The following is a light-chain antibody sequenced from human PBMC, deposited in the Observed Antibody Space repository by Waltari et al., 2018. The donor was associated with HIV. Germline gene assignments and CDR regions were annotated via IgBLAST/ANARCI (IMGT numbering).Light chain of an antibody. Sequence: QSVLAQPPSASGTPGQRVTISCSGSSSKAGSHIVNWYQQVPGTAPKLLIYSNNQRPSGVPDRFSGSNSGTSASLAISGLQAEDEADYYCAAWDDSLNAWVFGGGTKLTVL. V-gene: IGLV1-44*01. CDR1: SSKAGSHI. CDR3: AAWDDSLNAWV. J-gene: IGLJ3*02. CDR2: SNN.